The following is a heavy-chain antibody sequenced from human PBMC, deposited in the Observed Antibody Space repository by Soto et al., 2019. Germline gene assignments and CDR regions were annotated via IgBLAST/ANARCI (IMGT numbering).Heavy chain of an antibody. Sequence: EVQLVETGGGLIQPGGSLRLSCAASGFTVSSNYMSWVRQAPGKGLEWVSVIYSGGSTYYADSVKGRFTISRDNSKNTLYLQLTGLRAEATAVYYCARDLTYYDSSGDYEFAFDIWGQGKMVTVSS. CDR1: GFTVSSNY. CDR2: IYSGGST. D-gene: IGHD3-22*01. J-gene: IGHJ3*02. V-gene: IGHV3-53*02. CDR3: ARDLTYYDSSGDYEFAFDI.